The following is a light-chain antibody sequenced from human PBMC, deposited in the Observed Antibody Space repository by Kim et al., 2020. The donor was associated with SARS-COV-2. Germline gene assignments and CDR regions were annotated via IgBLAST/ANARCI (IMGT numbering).Light chain of an antibody. CDR1: QSVSSS. CDR2: GAS. V-gene: IGKV3-15*01. J-gene: IGKJ1*01. Sequence: FSGERAAPPCRASQSVSSSLAWYQQKPGQAPSRLIYGASTRATGIPARFSGSGSGTEFTLTISSLQAEDFAVYYCQQYNNWPPWTFGQGTKVEIK. CDR3: QQYNNWPPWT.